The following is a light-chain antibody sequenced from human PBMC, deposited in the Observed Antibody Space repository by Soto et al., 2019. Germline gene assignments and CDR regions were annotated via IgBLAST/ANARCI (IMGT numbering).Light chain of an antibody. CDR3: QHRTDWPPGVS. V-gene: IGKV3-11*01. CDR1: QSISSY. Sequence: EVVLTQSPATLSLSPGERATLSCRASQSISSYLAWFQQKPGQAPRLLIYDASNRATGIPARFSGTGTGTDLTLTNGSLGAVDFAVYYGQHRTDWPPGVSFGPGTTVDIK. CDR2: DAS. J-gene: IGKJ3*01.